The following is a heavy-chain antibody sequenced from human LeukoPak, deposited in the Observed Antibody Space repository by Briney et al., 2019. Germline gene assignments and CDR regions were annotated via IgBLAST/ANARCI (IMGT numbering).Heavy chain of an antibody. D-gene: IGHD6-6*01. CDR1: GYTFTGYY. CDR3: ARVVAGYSSSFYYYYMDV. J-gene: IGHJ6*03. Sequence: ASVKVSCKASGYTFTGYYMHWVRQAPGQGLEWMGWINPNSGGTNYAQKFQGRVTITRDTSISTAYMELSRLRSDDTAVYYCARVVAGYSSSFYYYYMDVWGKGTTVTVSS. V-gene: IGHV1-2*02. CDR2: INPNSGGT.